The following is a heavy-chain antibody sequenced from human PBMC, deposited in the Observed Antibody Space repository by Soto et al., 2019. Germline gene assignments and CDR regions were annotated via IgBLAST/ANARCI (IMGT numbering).Heavy chain of an antibody. CDR1: GGSISSSNW. D-gene: IGHD6-13*01. V-gene: IGHV4-4*02. CDR2: IYHSGST. J-gene: IGHJ5*02. CDR3: AGTTVAAAGTIWDWFDP. Sequence: PSETLSLTCAVSGGSISSSNWCSWVRQPPGKGLEWIGEIYHSGSTNYNPSLKSRVTISVDKSKNQFSLKLSSVTAADTAVYYCAGTTVAAAGTIWDWFDPWGQGTLVTVSS.